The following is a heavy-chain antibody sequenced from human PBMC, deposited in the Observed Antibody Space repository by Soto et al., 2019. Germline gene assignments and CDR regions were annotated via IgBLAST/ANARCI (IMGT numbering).Heavy chain of an antibody. V-gene: IGHV1-18*01. CDR3: ARDSSLFVWGVIISPAFDI. CDR1: GYTFTSYG. D-gene: IGHD3-10*02. Sequence: ASVKVSCKASGYTFTSYGISWVRQAPGQGLEWMGWISAYNGNTNYAQKLQGRVTMTTDTSTSTAYMELRSLRSDDTAVYYCARDSSLFVWGVIISPAFDILGQRTVVPVS. CDR2: ISAYNGNT. J-gene: IGHJ3*02.